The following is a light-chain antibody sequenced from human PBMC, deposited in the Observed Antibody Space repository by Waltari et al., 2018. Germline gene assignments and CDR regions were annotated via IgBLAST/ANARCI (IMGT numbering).Light chain of an antibody. Sequence: IFLTHSPVTFPPSPGEIPSLSCRAIQSVGSYLAWYQQRPGQPPRLLIYDASYRVTGFPDRFSGSGSGTDFTLTISRLEPEDFAVYYCQQRSAWPTFGGGTKVEFK. CDR3: QQRSAWPT. J-gene: IGKJ4*01. CDR2: DAS. CDR1: QSVGSY. V-gene: IGKV3-11*01.